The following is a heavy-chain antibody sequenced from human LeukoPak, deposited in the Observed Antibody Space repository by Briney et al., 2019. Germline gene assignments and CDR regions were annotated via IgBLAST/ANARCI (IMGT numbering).Heavy chain of an antibody. J-gene: IGHJ4*02. CDR1: GNSFTKYW. Sequence: GESLKISCKGLGNSFTKYWINWVRQMPGKGLEWMGRIDPSDSQTNYSPSFQGHVTISADKSITTAYLQWSSLKASDTGIYYCARAYSGYDSFDYWGQGTLVTVSS. D-gene: IGHD5-12*01. V-gene: IGHV5-10-1*01. CDR3: ARAYSGYDSFDY. CDR2: IDPSDSQT.